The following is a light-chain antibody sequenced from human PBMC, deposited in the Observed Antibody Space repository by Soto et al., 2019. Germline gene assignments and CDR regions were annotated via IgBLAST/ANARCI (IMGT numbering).Light chain of an antibody. V-gene: IGKV3-11*01. J-gene: IGKJ5*01. CDR3: QQRSNWPPIT. Sequence: EIVLTQSLATLSLSPGERATLSCRASQSVSSYLAWYQQKPGQAPRLLIDDASNRATGIPARFSGSGSGTDFTLTISSLEPEDFAVYYCQQRSNWPPITFGQGTRLEIK. CDR2: DAS. CDR1: QSVSSY.